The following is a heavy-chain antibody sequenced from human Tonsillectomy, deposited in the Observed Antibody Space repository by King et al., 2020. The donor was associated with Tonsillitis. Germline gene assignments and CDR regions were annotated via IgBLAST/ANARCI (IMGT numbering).Heavy chain of an antibody. V-gene: IGHV1-69*01. D-gene: IGHD5-12*01. CDR1: GGTFISYA. CDR2: IIPILGTA. J-gene: IGHJ6*02. Sequence: QGQLVQSGAEVRKPGSSVKVSCEASGGTFISYAISWVRQAPGQGLEWMGGIIPILGTANYVQKFQGRVTITADESTSTAYMELSSLRSEDTAIYYCARASLRRENYYYYYGMDVWGQGTTVTVSS. CDR3: ARASLRRENYYYYYGMDV.